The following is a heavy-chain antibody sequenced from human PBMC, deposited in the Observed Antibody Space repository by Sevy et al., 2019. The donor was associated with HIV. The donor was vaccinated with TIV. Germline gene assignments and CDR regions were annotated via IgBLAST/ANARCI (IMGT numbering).Heavy chain of an antibody. D-gene: IGHD1-20*01. CDR3: ARGGRRIDVYNRKDAFDI. CDR1: GFTFSNYW. V-gene: IGHV3-7*01. J-gene: IGHJ3*02. Sequence: GGSLRLSCAASGFTFSNYWMSWVRQAPGKGLEWVANIKRDGSEKYYVDSVKGRFTISRDNAKNSLYLQMNSLRAEDTAVYYCARGGRRIDVYNRKDAFDIWGQGTMVTVSS. CDR2: IKRDGSEK.